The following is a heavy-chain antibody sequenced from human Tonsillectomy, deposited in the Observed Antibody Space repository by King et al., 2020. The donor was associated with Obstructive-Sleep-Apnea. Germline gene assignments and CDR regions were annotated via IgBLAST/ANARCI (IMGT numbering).Heavy chain of an antibody. CDR1: GFTFSSYA. CDR2: ISYDGSNK. D-gene: IGHD6-13*01. J-gene: IGHJ4*02. Sequence: VQLVESGGGVVQPGRSLRLSCAASGFTFSSYAMHWVRQAPGKGLEWVAVISYDGSNKYYADSVKGRFTISRDNSKHTLYLQMNSLRAEDTAVYYCARGWAYSSSWYGAEFGYWGQGTLVTVSS. CDR3: ARGWAYSSSWYGAEFGY. V-gene: IGHV3-30-3*01.